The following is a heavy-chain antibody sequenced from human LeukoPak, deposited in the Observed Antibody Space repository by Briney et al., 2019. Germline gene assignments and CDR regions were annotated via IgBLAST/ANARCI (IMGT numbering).Heavy chain of an antibody. D-gene: IGHD1-26*01. CDR3: ARDPSGSPWYYFDY. CDR2: ISSSGSTI. CDR1: GFTFSDYY. Sequence: GGSLRLSCAASGFTFSDYYMSWMRQAPGKGREGVSYISSSGSTIYYADSVKGRFTISRDNAKNSLYLQMNSLRAEDTAVYYCARDPSGSPWYYFDYWGQGTLVTVSS. J-gene: IGHJ4*02. V-gene: IGHV3-11*01.